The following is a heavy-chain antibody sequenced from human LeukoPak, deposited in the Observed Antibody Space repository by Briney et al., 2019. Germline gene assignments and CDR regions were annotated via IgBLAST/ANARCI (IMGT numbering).Heavy chain of an antibody. Sequence: ASVKVSCKPSGYTFTSYDINCVRQATGQGVEWMGWMYPNSGNTGYAQKFQGRVTMTRNTSISTAYMELSSLRSEDTAVYYCAREQYTVTSHDAFDIWGQGTMVTVSS. CDR2: MYPNSGNT. J-gene: IGHJ3*02. CDR1: GYTFTSYD. V-gene: IGHV1-8*01. D-gene: IGHD4-17*01. CDR3: AREQYTVTSHDAFDI.